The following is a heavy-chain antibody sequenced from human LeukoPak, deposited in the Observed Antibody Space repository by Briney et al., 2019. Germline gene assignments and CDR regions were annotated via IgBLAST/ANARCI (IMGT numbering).Heavy chain of an antibody. CDR1: GYTFTSYY. CDR2: ISPSGGTT. Sequence: ASVKVSCKASGYTFTSYYIHWVRQAPGQGLEWMGIISPSGGTTNYAQKFQGRVTMTRDTSTGTVYMELSSLRSEDTAVYYCARGELLFPYGMDVWGLGTTVTVSS. D-gene: IGHD3-10*01. CDR3: ARGELLFPYGMDV. J-gene: IGHJ6*02. V-gene: IGHV1-46*01.